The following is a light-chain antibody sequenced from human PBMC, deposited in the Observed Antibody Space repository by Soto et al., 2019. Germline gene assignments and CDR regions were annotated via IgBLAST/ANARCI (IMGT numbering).Light chain of an antibody. Sequence: EIVLTQSPATLSLSPGERGNLXCRASQSVSSHFGWYQQKTGKAPRLLIYDASTRATGIQARLSGGGSGKEFTLNISSLQSEDFAVYYCQQYNNWPPVTFGGGTKVDIK. J-gene: IGKJ4*01. CDR3: QQYNNWPPVT. CDR1: QSVSSH. CDR2: DAS. V-gene: IGKV3-15*01.